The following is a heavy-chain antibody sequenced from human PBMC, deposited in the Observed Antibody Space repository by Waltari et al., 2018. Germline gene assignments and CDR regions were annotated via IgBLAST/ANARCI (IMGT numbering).Heavy chain of an antibody. CDR3: VKGGWGFGAFYEQH. J-gene: IGHJ4*02. Sequence: EVQLVTSGGGLVQPGRSLRLACVGSGFRFDDYAMYWVRQRPGNGREWRAGIGWKSGAMGYADSVRGRFSTYRDNARKSLYLQMGRLRPEDTALYYCVKGGWGFGAFYEQHWGQGIQVTVSS. CDR2: IGWKSGAM. D-gene: IGHD3-10*01. V-gene: IGHV3-9*01. CDR1: GFRFDDYA.